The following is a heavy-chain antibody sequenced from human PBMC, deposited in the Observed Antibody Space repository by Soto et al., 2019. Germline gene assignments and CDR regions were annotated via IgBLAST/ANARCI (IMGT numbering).Heavy chain of an antibody. CDR2: IYWDDDK. D-gene: IGHD3-3*01. V-gene: IGHV2-5*02. J-gene: IGHJ4*02. CDR3: AHRVLRTVFGLVMTTAIYFDF. Sequence: QITLNESGPTQVKPRQTLTLTCAFSGFSLTSSGVGVGWIRQSPGKPPEWLALIYWDDDKRYSPSMKSRLTMTKDTCKEQVVLAMADLDPADTATYYCAHRVLRTVFGLVMTTAIYFDFWGPGAPVAVSS. CDR1: GFSLTSSGVG.